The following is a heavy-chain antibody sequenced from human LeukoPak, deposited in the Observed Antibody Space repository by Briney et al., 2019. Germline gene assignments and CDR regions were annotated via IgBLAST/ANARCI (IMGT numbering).Heavy chain of an antibody. J-gene: IGHJ4*02. D-gene: IGHD3-10*01. Sequence: GGSLRLSCVASGFTFSNYDMHWVRQAPGKGLEWVASMRNDGSQIYHADSVKGRFTISRDNSKNTLYLQMNSLRVEDTAIYYCAKENYYGSGSQYYFDYWGQGTLVTVSS. V-gene: IGHV3-30*02. CDR1: GFTFSNYD. CDR3: AKENYYGSGSQYYFDY. CDR2: MRNDGSQI.